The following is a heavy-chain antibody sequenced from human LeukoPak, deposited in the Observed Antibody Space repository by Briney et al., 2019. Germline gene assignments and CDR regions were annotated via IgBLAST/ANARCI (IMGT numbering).Heavy chain of an antibody. Sequence: GGSLRLSCAASGFTFSSYAMHWVRQAPGKGLEWVAVISYDGSNKYYADSVKGRFTISRDNSKNTLYLQMNSLRAEDTAVYYCARDPKLYYYYYGMDVWGQGTTVTVSS. CDR2: ISYDGSNK. CDR1: GFTFSSYA. CDR3: ARDPKLYYYYYGMDV. V-gene: IGHV3-30*04. J-gene: IGHJ6*02. D-gene: IGHD5-24*01.